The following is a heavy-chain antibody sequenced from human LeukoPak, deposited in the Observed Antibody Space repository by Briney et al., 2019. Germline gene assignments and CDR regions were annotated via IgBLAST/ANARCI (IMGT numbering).Heavy chain of an antibody. V-gene: IGHV3-23*01. Sequence: GGSLRLSCTASGFTFSSYGMSGVRRAPGKGLERVSAISGGGTYYADSVKGRFTISRDNSKNTLYLQMNSLRVEDTAVYYCARQSPSQGTDYWGQGTLVTVSS. CDR3: ARQSPSQGTDY. J-gene: IGHJ4*02. CDR1: GFTFSSYG. CDR2: ISGGGT.